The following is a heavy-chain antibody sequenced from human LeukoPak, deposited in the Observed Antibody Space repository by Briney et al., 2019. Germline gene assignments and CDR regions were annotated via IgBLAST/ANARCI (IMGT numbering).Heavy chain of an antibody. J-gene: IGHJ5*02. Sequence: SETLSLNCAVYGGSFSGYYWSWIRQPPGKGLEWIGEINHSGNTNYNTSLKIRVTISLDTSKNQFSLKLSSVTAADTAVYYCAREYTGYDLLLGFYPLDPWRQGTLVTVSS. CDR1: GGSFSGYY. D-gene: IGHD5-12*01. CDR2: INHSGNT. CDR3: AREYTGYDLLLGFYPLDP. V-gene: IGHV4-34*01.